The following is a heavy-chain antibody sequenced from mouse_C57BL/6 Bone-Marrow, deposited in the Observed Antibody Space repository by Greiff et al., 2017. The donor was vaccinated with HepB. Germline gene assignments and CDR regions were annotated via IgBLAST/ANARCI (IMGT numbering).Heavy chain of an antibody. CDR1: GYTFTSYW. J-gene: IGHJ1*03. CDR2: IYPGNSDT. D-gene: IGHD4-1*01. CDR3: TRSHWYWYFDV. V-gene: IGHV1-5*01. Sequence: EVQLQQSGTVLARPGVSVKMSCKTSGYTFTSYWMHWVNQRPGQGLEWIGAIYPGNSDTSYNQKFKGKAKLTAVTSASTAYMELSSLTNEDSAVYYCTRSHWYWYFDVWGTGTTVTVSS.